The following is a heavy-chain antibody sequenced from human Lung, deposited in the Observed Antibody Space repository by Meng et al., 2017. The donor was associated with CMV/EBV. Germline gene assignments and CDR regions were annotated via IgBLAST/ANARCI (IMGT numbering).Heavy chain of an antibody. CDR1: GFTFSGYS. D-gene: IGHD6-6*01. V-gene: IGHV3-21*01. J-gene: IGHJ4*02. CDR2: ITSRSSNT. CDR3: ARQYSSAYYSDY. Sequence: GGSLRLXCVASGFTFSGYSMNWVRQTPGKGLEWVSSITSRSSNTYYSDSVKGRFTISRDNAKNSLYLQMNSLRDEDTAVYYCARQYSSAYYSDYWGQGTLVTVSS.